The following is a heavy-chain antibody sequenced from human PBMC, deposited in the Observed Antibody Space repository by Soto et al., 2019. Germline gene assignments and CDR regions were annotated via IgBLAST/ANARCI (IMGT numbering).Heavy chain of an antibody. CDR3: ARVDGTMVRGVRGAFDI. CDR1: GFTFSSYW. D-gene: IGHD3-10*01. Sequence: GGSLRLSCAASGFTFSSYWMSWARQAPGKGLEWVANIKQDGSEKYYVDSVKGRFTISRDNAKNSLYLQMNSLRAEDTAVYYCARVDGTMVRGVRGAFDIWGQGTMVTVS. V-gene: IGHV3-7*03. CDR2: IKQDGSEK. J-gene: IGHJ3*02.